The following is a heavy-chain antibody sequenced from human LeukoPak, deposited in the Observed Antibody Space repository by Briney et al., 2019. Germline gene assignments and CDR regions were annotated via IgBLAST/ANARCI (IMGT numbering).Heavy chain of an antibody. J-gene: IGHJ4*02. CDR1: GFTFSSYG. CDR2: IRYDGSNK. CDR3: AKDEYQLLLRGGYYFDY. V-gene: IGHV3-30*02. Sequence: GGSLRLSCAPSGFTFSSYGMHWVRQAPGKGLEWVAFIRYDGSNKYYADSVKGRFTISRDNSKNTLYLQMNSLRAQDTAVYYCAKDEYQLLLRGGYYFDYWGQGTLVTVST. D-gene: IGHD2-2*01.